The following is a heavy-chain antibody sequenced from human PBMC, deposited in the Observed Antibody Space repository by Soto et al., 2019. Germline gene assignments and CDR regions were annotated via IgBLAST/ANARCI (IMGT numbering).Heavy chain of an antibody. CDR3: TTDLPWSYGALGF. D-gene: IGHD1-26*01. J-gene: IGHJ4*02. Sequence: EVQLVESGGGLVTPGGSLTLSCATSGFTFSNAWMSWVRQAPGKGLEWVGRIKSTTDGGTTDYAAPVKSRFTISRDDSKNILYLQMNSLNTEDTAVYYCTTDLPWSYGALGFWGQGTLVTVSS. CDR2: IKSTTDGGTT. CDR1: GFTFSNAW. V-gene: IGHV3-15*01.